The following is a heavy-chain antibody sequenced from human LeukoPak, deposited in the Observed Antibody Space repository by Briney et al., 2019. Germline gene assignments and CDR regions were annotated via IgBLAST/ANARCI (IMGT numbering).Heavy chain of an antibody. D-gene: IGHD3-16*01. CDR3: ARGLGDYVWGDPLDY. Sequence: SETLSLTCTVSGGSISSYYWSWLRQPPGKGLEWIGYIYYSGSTNYNPSLKSRVTISIDTSKNQFSLKLSSVTAADTAVYYCARGLGDYVWGDPLDYWGQGTLVTVSS. CDR2: IYYSGST. CDR1: GGSISSYY. J-gene: IGHJ4*02. V-gene: IGHV4-59*01.